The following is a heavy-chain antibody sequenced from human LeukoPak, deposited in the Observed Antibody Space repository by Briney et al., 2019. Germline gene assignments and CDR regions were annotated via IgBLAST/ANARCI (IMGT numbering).Heavy chain of an antibody. CDR2: INQSGST. J-gene: IGHJ4*02. CDR1: RGSFSSYY. V-gene: IGHV4-34*01. D-gene: IGHD3-10*01. Sequence: SETLSLTCTVYRGSFSSYYWSWIRQPQGKGLEWIGEINQSGSTNYNPSLKSRVTISADTSKNQFSLKLNSMTAADTAVYYCARLYGSGSYYRHWGQGALVTVSS. CDR3: ARLYGSGSYYRH.